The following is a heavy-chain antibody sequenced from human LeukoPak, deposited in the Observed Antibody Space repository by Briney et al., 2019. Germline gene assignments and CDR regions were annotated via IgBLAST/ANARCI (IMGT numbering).Heavy chain of an antibody. D-gene: IGHD4/OR15-4a*01. CDR1: GGTFSSYA. CDR3: ARDLRMVVKNDAFDI. J-gene: IGHJ3*02. CDR2: IIPIFGTA. Sequence: SVKVSCKAPGGTFSSYAISWVRQAPGQGLEWMGRIIPIFGTANYAQKFQGRVTITTDESTSTAYMELSSLRSEDTAVYYCARDLRMVVKNDAFDIWGQGTMVTVSS. V-gene: IGHV1-69*05.